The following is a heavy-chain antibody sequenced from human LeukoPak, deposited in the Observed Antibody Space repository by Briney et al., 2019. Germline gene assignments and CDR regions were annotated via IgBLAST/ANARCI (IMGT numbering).Heavy chain of an antibody. CDR1: GDIFTNYY. D-gene: IGHD1-26*01. CDR2: ISAYNGNT. CDR3: ARDREWELSAPGVDY. J-gene: IGHJ4*02. V-gene: IGHV1-18*04. Sequence: RASVKVSCKASGDIFTNYYFHWVRQAPGLGLEWMGWISAYNGNTNYAQKLQGRVTMTTDTSTSTAYMELRSLRSDDTAVYYCARDREWELSAPGVDYWGQGTLVTVSS.